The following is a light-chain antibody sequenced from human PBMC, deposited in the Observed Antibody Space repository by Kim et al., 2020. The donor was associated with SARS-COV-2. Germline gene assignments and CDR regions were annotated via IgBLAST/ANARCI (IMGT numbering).Light chain of an antibody. Sequence: ASVKITCTLSSGHSSYAISWHQQQPEKGTRYLMKLNNDGSHSKGEGIPERFSGSSSGAGRYLTISSLQSEDEADYYCQTWGTGIRVFGGGTKLTVL. CDR3: QTWGTGIRV. CDR1: SGHSSYA. CDR2: LNNDGSH. J-gene: IGLJ3*02. V-gene: IGLV4-69*01.